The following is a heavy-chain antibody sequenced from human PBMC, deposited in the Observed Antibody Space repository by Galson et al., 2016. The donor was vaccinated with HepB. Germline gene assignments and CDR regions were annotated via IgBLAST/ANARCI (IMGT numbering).Heavy chain of an antibody. Sequence: SLRLSCAASGLTFSSYWMHWVRQAPGKGLVWVSRINSDGSSTNYADSVKGRFTISRDNAKKTLYLEINSLRAEDTAVFYCARAGNRGLDYWGQGTLVTVSS. CDR3: ARAGNRGLDY. CDR2: INSDGSST. V-gene: IGHV3-74*01. J-gene: IGHJ4*02. D-gene: IGHD1-14*01. CDR1: GLTFSSYW.